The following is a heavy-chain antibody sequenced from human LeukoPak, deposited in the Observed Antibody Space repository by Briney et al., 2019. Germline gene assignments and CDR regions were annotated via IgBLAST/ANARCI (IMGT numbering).Heavy chain of an antibody. Sequence: PGGSLRLSCAASGFTFSSYWMGWVRQAPGKGLEWVANIKQDGSEKYYVDSVKGRFTISRDNAKNSLYLQMNSLRAEDTAVYYCARCYYDILTGYSDFDYWGQGTLVTVSS. V-gene: IGHV3-7*03. D-gene: IGHD3-9*01. CDR1: GFTFSSYW. CDR3: ARCYYDILTGYSDFDY. CDR2: IKQDGSEK. J-gene: IGHJ4*02.